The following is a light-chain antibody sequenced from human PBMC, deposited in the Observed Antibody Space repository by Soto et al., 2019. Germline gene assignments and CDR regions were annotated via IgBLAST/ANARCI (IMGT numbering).Light chain of an antibody. CDR1: STDVGDFNY. CDR2: DVT. Sequence: QSVLTQPASVSGSPGQSITISCTGTSTDVGDFNYVSWYQHLPGRAPKLIIYDVTNRPSGISYRFSASKSGRTASLTISGLQAEDEADYYSSSYSSSTTHVVFGGGTKLTVL. CDR3: SSYSSSTTHVV. J-gene: IGLJ2*01. V-gene: IGLV2-14*03.